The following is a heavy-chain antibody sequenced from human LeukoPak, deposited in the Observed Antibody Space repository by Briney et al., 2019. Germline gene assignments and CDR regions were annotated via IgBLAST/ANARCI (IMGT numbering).Heavy chain of an antibody. Sequence: GGSLRLSCAASGFTFSSYSMNWVRQAPGKGLEWVSSISSSSSYIYYADSVKGRFTISRDNAKNSLYLQMNSLRAEDTAVYYCARIVAGADSYYYYYYMDVWGKGTTVTVSS. V-gene: IGHV3-21*01. CDR1: GFTFSSYS. D-gene: IGHD6-19*01. J-gene: IGHJ6*03. CDR3: ARIVAGADSYYYYYYMDV. CDR2: ISSSSSYI.